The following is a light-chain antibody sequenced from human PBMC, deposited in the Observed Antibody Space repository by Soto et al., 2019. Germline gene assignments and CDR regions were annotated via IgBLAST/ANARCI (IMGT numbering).Light chain of an antibody. V-gene: IGKV3-15*01. J-gene: IGKJ2*01. CDR1: QSVSNN. Sequence: EIVMTQSPATLSVSPGERATLSCRASQSVSNNLAWYQQKPGQTPRLLIYGASTRATAIPVRFSGSGSGTEFTLTISSLQSEDFAVYYCQQYTNWPPVTFGQGTKLEIK. CDR2: GAS. CDR3: QQYTNWPPVT.